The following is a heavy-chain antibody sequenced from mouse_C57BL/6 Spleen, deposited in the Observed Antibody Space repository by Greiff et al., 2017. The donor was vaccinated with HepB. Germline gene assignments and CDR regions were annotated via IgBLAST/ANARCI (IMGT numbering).Heavy chain of an antibody. CDR1: GYSFTGYF. J-gene: IGHJ3*01. Sequence: EVQLQQSGPELVKPGDSVKISCKASGYSFTGYFMNWVMQSHGKSLEWIGRINPYNGDTFYNQKFKGKATLTVDKSSSTAHMELRSLTSEDSAVYYCARSNYDGYCAWFAYWGQGTLVTVSA. D-gene: IGHD2-3*01. V-gene: IGHV1-20*01. CDR3: ARSNYDGYCAWFAY. CDR2: INPYNGDT.